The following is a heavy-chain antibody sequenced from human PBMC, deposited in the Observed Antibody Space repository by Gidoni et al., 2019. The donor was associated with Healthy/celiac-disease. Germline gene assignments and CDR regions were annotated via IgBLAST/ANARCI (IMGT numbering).Heavy chain of an antibody. D-gene: IGHD2-15*01. V-gene: IGHV4-34*01. Sequence: QVQLQQWGAGLLKPSETLSLTCAVYGGSFSGYYWSWIRQPPGKGLEWIGEIKHSGSTNYNPALKSRVTISVDTSKNQFSLKLSSVTAADTAVYYCARGASCSGGSCYTDYYFDYWGQGTLVTVSS. J-gene: IGHJ4*02. CDR3: ARGASCSGGSCYTDYYFDY. CDR2: IKHSGST. CDR1: GGSFSGYY.